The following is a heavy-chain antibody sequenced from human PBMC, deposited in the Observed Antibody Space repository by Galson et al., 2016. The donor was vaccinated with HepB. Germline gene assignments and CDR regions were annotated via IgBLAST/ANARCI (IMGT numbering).Heavy chain of an antibody. CDR2: IWYDASNK. Sequence: SLRLSCAASGFTFSNYGMHWFRQAPGKGLEWVAVIWYDASNKYYADSVKGRFTISRDNSKSTLYLQMNSLRVEDTAVYYCASHAASGSYSDYFPHWGQGTLVTVSS. D-gene: IGHD3-10*01. CDR3: ASHAASGSYSDYFPH. CDR1: GFTFSNYG. V-gene: IGHV3-33*01. J-gene: IGHJ4*02.